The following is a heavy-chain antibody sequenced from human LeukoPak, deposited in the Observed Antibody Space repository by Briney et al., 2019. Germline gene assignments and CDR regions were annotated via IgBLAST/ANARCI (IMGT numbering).Heavy chain of an antibody. J-gene: IGHJ6*03. CDR3: ARRFSGDYYYMDV. V-gene: IGHV3-9*01. CDR1: GFTFDDYA. Sequence: GGSLRLSCAASGFTFDDYAMHWVRQAPGKGLEWVSGISWNSGSIGYADSVKGRFTISRDNAKNSLYLQMNSLRAEDTALYYCARRFSGDYYYMDVWGKGTTVTVSS. CDR2: ISWNSGSI. D-gene: IGHD3-3*01.